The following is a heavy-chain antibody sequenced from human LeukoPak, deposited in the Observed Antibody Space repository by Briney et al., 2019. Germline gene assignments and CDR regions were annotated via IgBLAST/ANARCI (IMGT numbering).Heavy chain of an antibody. CDR2: VSGSDAST. CDR1: GFTFSSYA. J-gene: IGHJ4*02. CDR3: ASLMYYYDSSTFPDY. Sequence: PGGSLRLSCAASGFTFSSYAMSWVRQAPGEGLEWVSGVSGSDASTYNADSVKGRFTISRDNSRNTLYLQMNSLRAEDTAVYYCASLMYYYDSSTFPDYWGQGTLVTVSS. V-gene: IGHV3-23*01. D-gene: IGHD3-22*01.